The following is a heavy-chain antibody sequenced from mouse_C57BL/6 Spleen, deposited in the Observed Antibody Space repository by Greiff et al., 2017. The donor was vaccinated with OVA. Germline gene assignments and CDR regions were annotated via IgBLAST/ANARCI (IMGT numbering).Heavy chain of an antibody. D-gene: IGHD2-3*01. J-gene: IGHJ2*01. Sequence: VKLMESGPELVKPGASVKISCKASGYAFSSSWMNWVKQRPGKGLEWIGRIYPGDGDTNYNGKFKGKATLTADKSSSTAYMQLSSLTSEDSAVYFCARLMGSGDYWGQGTTLTVSS. CDR2: IYPGDGDT. CDR3: ARLMGSGDY. CDR1: GYAFSSSW. V-gene: IGHV1-82*01.